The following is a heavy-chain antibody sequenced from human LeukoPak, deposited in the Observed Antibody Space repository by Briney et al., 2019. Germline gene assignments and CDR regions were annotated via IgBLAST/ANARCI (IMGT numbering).Heavy chain of an antibody. CDR2: ITDGADT. J-gene: IGHJ4*02. CDR1: GFTFSSFA. V-gene: IGHV3-23*01. Sequence: PGGSLRLSCAASGFTFSSFAMTWVRQAPGKGLESVSVITDGADTYYADSVKGRFTISRDNSQNTVHLQMDNLRADDTAVYYCAKVDYWSPENYLDSWGQGTLVTVSS. D-gene: IGHD1-1*01. CDR3: AKVDYWSPENYLDS.